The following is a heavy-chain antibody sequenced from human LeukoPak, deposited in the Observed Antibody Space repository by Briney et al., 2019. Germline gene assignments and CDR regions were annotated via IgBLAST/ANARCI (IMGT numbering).Heavy chain of an antibody. CDR3: ARYGDYEAGWFDP. CDR2: IFYTGST. J-gene: IGHJ5*02. Sequence: SETLSLTCTVSGGSISSYYWSWIRQPPGRGLEWIGYIFYTGSTSYNSSLKSRVTISVDTSKNQFSLKLSSVTAADTAFYYCARYGDYEAGWFDPWGRGTLVTVSS. CDR1: GGSISSYY. D-gene: IGHD4-17*01. V-gene: IGHV4-59*01.